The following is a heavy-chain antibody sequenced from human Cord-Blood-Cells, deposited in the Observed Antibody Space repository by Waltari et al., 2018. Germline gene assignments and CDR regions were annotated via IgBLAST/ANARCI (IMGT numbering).Heavy chain of an antibody. CDR3: ATGRKPDDILTISYYYGMDV. CDR1: GYTLTELS. V-gene: IGHV1-24*01. D-gene: IGHD3-9*01. CDR2: FDPEDGET. J-gene: IGHJ6*02. Sequence: QVQLVQSGAEVKKPGASVKVSCKVSGYTLTELSMHWVRQAPGKGHEWMGGFDPEDGETIYAQKFQGRVTMTEDTSTDTAYMELSSLRSEDTAVYYCATGRKPDDILTISYYYGMDVWGQGTTVTVSS.